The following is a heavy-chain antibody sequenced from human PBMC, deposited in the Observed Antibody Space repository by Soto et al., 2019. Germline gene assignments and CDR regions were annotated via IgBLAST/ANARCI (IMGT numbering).Heavy chain of an antibody. V-gene: IGHV1-8*01. D-gene: IGHD2-15*01. CDR3: AREMEAAVGSSWFDP. J-gene: IGHJ5*02. CDR2: MNPNSGNT. Sequence: GASVKVSCKASGYTFTIYDINWVLQATGQGLEWMGWMNPNSGNTGYAQKFQGRVTMTRNTSISTAYMELSSLRSEDTAVYYCAREMEAAVGSSWFDPWGQGTLVTVSS. CDR1: GYTFTIYD.